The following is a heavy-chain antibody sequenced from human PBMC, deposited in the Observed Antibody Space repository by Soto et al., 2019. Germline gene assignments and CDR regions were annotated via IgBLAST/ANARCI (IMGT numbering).Heavy chain of an antibody. D-gene: IGHD2-2*01. CDR1: GFTFSSYA. V-gene: IGHV3-23*01. J-gene: IGHJ4*02. Sequence: EVQLLESGGGLVQPGGSLRLSCAASGFTFSSYAMSWVRQAPGKGLEWVSAISGSGGSTYYADSVKGRFTISRDNSKNTLYLQMNSLRAEDTAVYYCALHPGQNIVVVPAASLWGQGTLVTVSS. CDR3: ALHPGQNIVVVPAASL. CDR2: ISGSGGST.